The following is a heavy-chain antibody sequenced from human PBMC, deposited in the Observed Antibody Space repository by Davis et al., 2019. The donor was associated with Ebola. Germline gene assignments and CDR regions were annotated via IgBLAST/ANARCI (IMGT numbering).Heavy chain of an antibody. CDR1: GYGFTSHW. J-gene: IGHJ4*02. D-gene: IGHD4-23*01. V-gene: IGHV5-51*01. CDR3: ARMNSLYHQPFDS. CDR2: IFPADSDT. Sequence: KVSCKGSGYGFTSHWIAWVRQMPGKGLEWVGIIFPADSDTRYSPSFQGQVTLSADKSISTASLQWSSLKASDTAMYYCARMNSLYHQPFDSWGQGTLVTVSS.